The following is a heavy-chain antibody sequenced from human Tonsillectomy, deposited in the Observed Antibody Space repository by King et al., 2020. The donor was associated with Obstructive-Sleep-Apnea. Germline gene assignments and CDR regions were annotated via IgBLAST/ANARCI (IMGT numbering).Heavy chain of an antibody. Sequence: VQLQESGPGLVKPSETLSLTCTVSGYSISSGYYWGWIRQPPGKGLEWIGNIYHSGSSCYNPSLKSRVTISVGTSKNQFSLKLRSVSAADTAVYYCARASGGNCAGFDYWGQGTLVTVSS. J-gene: IGHJ4*02. CDR2: IYHSGSS. CDR1: GYSISSGYY. CDR3: ARASGGNCAGFDY. V-gene: IGHV4-38-2*02. D-gene: IGHD2-15*01.